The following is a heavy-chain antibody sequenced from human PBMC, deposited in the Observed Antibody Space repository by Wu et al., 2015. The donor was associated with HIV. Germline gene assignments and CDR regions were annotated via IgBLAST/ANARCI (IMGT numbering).Heavy chain of an antibody. V-gene: IGHV1-2*06. CDR3: AREDLYCSGGSCYSGHYYYGMDV. D-gene: IGHD2-15*01. CDR1: GYTFTAYY. CDR2: INPNSGGT. J-gene: IGHJ6*02. Sequence: QVQLVQSGAEVKEPGASVKVSCKASGYTFTAYYIHWVRQAPGQGLEWMGRINPNSGGTNYAQKFQGRVTMTRDTSITTAYMELSRLGSDDTAVYYCAREDLYCSGGSCYSGHYYYGMDVWGQGTTVTVSS.